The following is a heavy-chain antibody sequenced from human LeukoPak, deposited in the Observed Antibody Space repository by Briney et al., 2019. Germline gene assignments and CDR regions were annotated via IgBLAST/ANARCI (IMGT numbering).Heavy chain of an antibody. V-gene: IGHV4-39*07. J-gene: IGHJ3*02. D-gene: IGHD4-11*01. Sequence: PSETLSLTCTVSGGSISSSSYYWGWIRQPPGKGLEWIGEINHSGSTNYNPSLKSRVTISVDTSKNQFSLKLSSVTAADTAVYYCARGVRTVFTSRRIMDAFDIWGQGTMVTVSS. CDR3: ARGVRTVFTSRRIMDAFDI. CDR1: GGSISSSSYY. CDR2: INHSGST.